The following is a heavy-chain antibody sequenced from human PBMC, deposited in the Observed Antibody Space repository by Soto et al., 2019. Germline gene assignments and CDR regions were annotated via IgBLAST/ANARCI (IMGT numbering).Heavy chain of an antibody. D-gene: IGHD3-10*01. CDR1: GFTFSTYA. Sequence: QVQLVESGGGVVQPGRSLRLSCAASGFTFSTYAMHWVRQAPGKGLEWVAVIWYDGSNEYYADYVKGRFSISRDNSKNTMYLQMDSLRADDTAVYYCARARVRGVPYFDYWGQGTLVTVSS. V-gene: IGHV3-33*01. CDR2: IWYDGSNE. J-gene: IGHJ4*02. CDR3: ARARVRGVPYFDY.